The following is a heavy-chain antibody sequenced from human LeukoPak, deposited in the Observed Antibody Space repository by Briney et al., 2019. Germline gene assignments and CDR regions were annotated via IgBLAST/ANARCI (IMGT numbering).Heavy chain of an antibody. CDR1: GYSFTGYY. J-gene: IGHJ4*02. V-gene: IGHV1-2*02. CDR3: ARPYCTITTCYLDS. D-gene: IGHD2-2*01. Sequence: ASVKVSCKASGYSFTGYYMHWVRQAPGQGLEWMGWINPHSGGTSYAQKFQGRVTSTTDTSITTGYMELSRLRSDDTAVYYCARPYCTITTCYLDSWGQGTLVTVSS. CDR2: INPHSGGT.